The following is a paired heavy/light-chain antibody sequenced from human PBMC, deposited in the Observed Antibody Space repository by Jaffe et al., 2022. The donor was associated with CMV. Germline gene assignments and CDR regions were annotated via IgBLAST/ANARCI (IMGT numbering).Light chain of an antibody. J-gene: IGLJ2*01. V-gene: IGLV2-18*02. Sequence: QSALTQPPSVSGSPGQSITISCTGTSNDIGSYNRVSWYQQPPGTAPKLIIYEVSNRPSGVPHRFSGSQSGNTASLTISSLQADDEADYYCSSYTGTTILFGGGTRLTVL. CDR2: EVS. CDR1: SNDIGSYNR. CDR3: SSYTGTTIL.
Heavy chain of an antibody. CDR1: GFTFTNYW. Sequence: EVQLVQSGAEVKKSGESLKISCKGSGFTFTNYWIAWVRQVPGKGLECMGVIYPRDSDTRYSPSFQGQVTISADKYTDTAYLQWSSLRPSDTAVYYCARRPSMIRELGVDYWGQGTLVTVSS. CDR2: IYPRDSDT. CDR3: ARRPSMIRELGVDY. V-gene: IGHV5-51*01. J-gene: IGHJ4*02. D-gene: IGHD3-16*01.